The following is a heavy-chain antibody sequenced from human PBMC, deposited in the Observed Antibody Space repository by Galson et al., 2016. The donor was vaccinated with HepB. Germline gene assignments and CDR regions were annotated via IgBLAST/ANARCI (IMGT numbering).Heavy chain of an antibody. J-gene: IGHJ6*03. V-gene: IGHV3-30*18. Sequence: SLRLSCAASGFTFSSYGMHWVRQAPGKGLEWVAVISYDGSYKYYADSVKGRFTISRDNSKNTLYLQMNSLRAEDTAVYYCAKNIRYYYYMDVWGKGTTVTVSS. D-gene: IGHD2/OR15-2a*01. CDR1: GFTFSSYG. CDR2: ISYDGSYK. CDR3: AKNIRYYYYMDV.